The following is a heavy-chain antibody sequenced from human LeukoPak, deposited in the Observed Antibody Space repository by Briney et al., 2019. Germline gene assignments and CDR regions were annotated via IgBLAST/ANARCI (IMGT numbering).Heavy chain of an antibody. CDR1: GGTFSSYA. Sequence: SLKVSCKASGGTFSSYAISWVRQAPGQGLEWMGRIIPILGIANYAQKFQGRVTITADKSTSTAYMELSSLRSEDTAVYYCARSPWTTVTSYYFDYWGQGTLVTVS. D-gene: IGHD4-17*01. J-gene: IGHJ4*02. CDR2: IIPILGIA. V-gene: IGHV1-69*04. CDR3: ARSPWTTVTSYYFDY.